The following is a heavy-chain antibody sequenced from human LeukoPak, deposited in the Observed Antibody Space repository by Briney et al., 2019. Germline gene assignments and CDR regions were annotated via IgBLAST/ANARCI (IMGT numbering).Heavy chain of an antibody. J-gene: IGHJ4*02. Sequence: GGSLRLSCAASGFTFSSYAMSWVRQAPGKGLEWVSAISGSGGSTYYADSVKGGFTISRDNSKNTLYLQMNSLRAEDTAVYYCATTSRESGSSSYYFDYWGQGTLVTVSS. V-gene: IGHV3-23*01. CDR3: ATTSRESGSSSYYFDY. CDR2: ISGSGGST. D-gene: IGHD1-26*01. CDR1: GFTFSSYA.